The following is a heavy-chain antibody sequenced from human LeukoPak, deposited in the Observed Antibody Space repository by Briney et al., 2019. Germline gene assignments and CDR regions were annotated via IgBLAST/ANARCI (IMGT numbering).Heavy chain of an antibody. V-gene: IGHV3-20*04. CDR1: GFTFDDYG. CDR2: INWNGGST. D-gene: IGHD5-24*01. Sequence: GGSLRLSCAASGFTFDDYGMSWVRQAPGKGLEWVSGINWNGGSTGYADSVKGRFTISRDNPKNLLFLQINSLRVEDTAVYYCARETPRRGETRDGYRWGQGTVVTVSS. CDR3: ARETPRRGETRDGYR. J-gene: IGHJ4*02.